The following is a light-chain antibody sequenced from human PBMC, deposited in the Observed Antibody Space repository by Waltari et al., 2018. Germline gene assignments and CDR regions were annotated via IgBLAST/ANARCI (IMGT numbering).Light chain of an antibody. CDR2: GAS. CDR1: QRVHTH. Sequence: EIVMTQSPVTLSVSPGDTATLSCRASQRVHTHVAWYQEKPGRAPRIPTSGASARVSGVPARFSGSGSETEFTLTINSLQSDDFAVYYCQQYEDWPRTFGGGPRWRS. CDR3: QQYEDWPRT. V-gene: IGKV3-15*01. J-gene: IGKJ4*01.